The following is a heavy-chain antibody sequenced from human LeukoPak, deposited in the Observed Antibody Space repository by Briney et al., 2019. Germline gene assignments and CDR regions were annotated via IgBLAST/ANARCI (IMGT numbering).Heavy chain of an antibody. CDR2: INPHTGGT. CDR3: ARVASYGDLPDALEI. Sequence: ASVKVSCETFGYTFSGYYMRWVRQAPGQGLEWMGWINPHTGGTKYGHKFQGRVTMTSDRSISTAYMEVSSLTPDDTAVYYCARVASYGDLPDALEIWGQGTLVIVSS. CDR1: GYTFSGYY. J-gene: IGHJ3*02. D-gene: IGHD4-17*01. V-gene: IGHV1-2*02.